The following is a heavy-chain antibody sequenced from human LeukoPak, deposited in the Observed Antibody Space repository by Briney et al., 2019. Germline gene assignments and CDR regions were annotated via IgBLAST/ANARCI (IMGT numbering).Heavy chain of an antibody. J-gene: IGHJ3*02. CDR2: ISGSGGST. D-gene: IGHD3-10*01. Sequence: PGGSLRLSCAASGFTFSSYAMSWVRQAPGKGLEWVSAISGSGGSTYYADSVKGRFTISRDNSKNTLYLQMNSLRVEDTAVYYCVRDPSRGGDGAFDMWGQGTRVTVSS. CDR1: GFTFSSYA. V-gene: IGHV3-23*01. CDR3: VRDPSRGGDGAFDM.